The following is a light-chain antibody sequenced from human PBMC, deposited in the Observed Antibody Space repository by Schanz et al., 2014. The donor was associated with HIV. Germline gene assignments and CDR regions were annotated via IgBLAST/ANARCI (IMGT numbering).Light chain of an antibody. Sequence: DIQMTQSPSSLSASVGDRVTITCRASQGISNYLAWYQQKPGKVPKLLIYGASTLQSGVPSRFSGSGSGTDFTLTISSLQSDDSAIYYCQQYDNCPRTFGQGTKVEIK. J-gene: IGKJ1*01. CDR2: GAS. V-gene: IGKV1-27*01. CDR1: QGISNY. CDR3: QQYDNCPRT.